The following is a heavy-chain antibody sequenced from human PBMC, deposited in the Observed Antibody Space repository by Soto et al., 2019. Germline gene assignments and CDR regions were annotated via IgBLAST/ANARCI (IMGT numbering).Heavy chain of an antibody. CDR2: IYHSGST. CDR3: ARAAMGGSSWPFDY. CDR1: GGSISSSNW. D-gene: IGHD6-13*01. V-gene: IGHV4-4*02. Sequence: SETLSLTCAVSGGSISSSNWWSWVRQPPGKGLEWIGEIYHSGSTNYNPSLKGRVTISVDKSKNQFSLKLSSVTAADTAVYYCARAAMGGSSWPFDYWGQGTLVTVS. J-gene: IGHJ4*02.